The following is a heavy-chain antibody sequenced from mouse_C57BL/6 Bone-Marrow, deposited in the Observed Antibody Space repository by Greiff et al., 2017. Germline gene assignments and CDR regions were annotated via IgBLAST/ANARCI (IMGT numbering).Heavy chain of an antibody. CDR1: GYTFTGYW. V-gene: IGHV1-9*01. J-gene: IGHJ1*03. D-gene: IGHD1-1*01. Sequence: VMLVESGAELMKPGASVKLSCKATGYTFTGYWLEWVKQRPGHGLEWIGEILPGSGSTNYNEKFKGKATFTAETSSNTAYMKLRSLTTEDSAIYYCARNLYYYGGSHWYVDVWGTGTTVTVTS. CDR3: ARNLYYYGGSHWYVDV. CDR2: ILPGSGST.